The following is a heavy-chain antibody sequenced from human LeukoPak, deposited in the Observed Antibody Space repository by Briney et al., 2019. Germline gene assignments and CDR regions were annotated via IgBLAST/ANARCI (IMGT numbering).Heavy chain of an antibody. CDR3: AKDIHDYDSSGHYLKIDY. CDR1: GFTFSSYS. V-gene: IGHV3-23*01. D-gene: IGHD3-22*01. CDR2: ISGSGGST. Sequence: GGSLRLSCAASGFTFSSYSMNWVRQAPGKGLEWVSAISGSGGSTYYADSVKGRFTISRDNSKNTLYLQMNSLRAEDTAVYYCAKDIHDYDSSGHYLKIDYWGQGTLVTVSS. J-gene: IGHJ4*02.